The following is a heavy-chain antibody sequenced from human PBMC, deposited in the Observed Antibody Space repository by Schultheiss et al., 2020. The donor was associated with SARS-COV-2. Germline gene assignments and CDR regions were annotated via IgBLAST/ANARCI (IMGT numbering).Heavy chain of an antibody. CDR2: ISSSGSTI. J-gene: IGHJ4*02. CDR3: ANPPVTTVVWVKFDY. V-gene: IGHV3-48*03. D-gene: IGHD4-17*01. CDR1: GFTFSSYE. Sequence: GGSLRLTCAASGFTFSSYEMNWVRQAPGKGLEWVSYISSSGSTIYYADSVKGRFTIPRDNSKNTLYLQMNSLRAEDTAVYYCANPPVTTVVWVKFDYWGQGTLVTVSS.